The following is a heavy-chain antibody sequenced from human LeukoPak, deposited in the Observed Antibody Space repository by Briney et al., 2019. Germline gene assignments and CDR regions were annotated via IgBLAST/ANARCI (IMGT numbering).Heavy chain of an antibody. CDR1: GGSMSSRYY. J-gene: IGHJ4*02. CDR3: ARHLAGHFGGFYFDD. Sequence: SETLSLTCTVSGGSMSSRYYWGWIRQPPGKGLEWIGSIYYSGSAYYNPSLKSRVSLSVDTSKNQFSLKLTSVTAADTAVYYCARHLAGHFGGFYFDDWGQGTLVTVSS. D-gene: IGHD2-21*01. CDR2: IYYSGSA. V-gene: IGHV4-39*07.